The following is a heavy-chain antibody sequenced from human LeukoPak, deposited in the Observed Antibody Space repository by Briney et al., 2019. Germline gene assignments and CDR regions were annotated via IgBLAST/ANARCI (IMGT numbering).Heavy chain of an antibody. CDR3: ARDLHSYYYYGSGSYYSVWFDP. CDR1: GFTVSSNY. CDR2: VYSGGST. V-gene: IGHV3-53*01. D-gene: IGHD3-10*01. J-gene: IGHJ5*02. Sequence: GGSLRLSCAASGFTVSSNYMSWVRQAPGKGLEWVSIVYSGGSTYYADSVRGRFTISRDNSKNTLYLQMNSLRAEDTALYHCARDLHSYYYYGSGSYYSVWFDPWGQGTLVTVSS.